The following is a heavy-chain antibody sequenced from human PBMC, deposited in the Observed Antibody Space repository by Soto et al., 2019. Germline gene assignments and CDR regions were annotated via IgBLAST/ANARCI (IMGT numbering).Heavy chain of an antibody. CDR3: ARGGIGMVRTFDH. D-gene: IGHD3-10*01. Sequence: LRLSCAASGFTVSSTYMSWIRQAPGKGLEWVSIIFSSGESFYADSVKGRFTISRDSSDNTVYLQMNSLKAEDTAVYYCARGGIGMVRTFDHWGQGTLVTVSS. CDR1: GFTVSSTY. J-gene: IGHJ4*02. CDR2: IFSSGES. V-gene: IGHV3-53*01.